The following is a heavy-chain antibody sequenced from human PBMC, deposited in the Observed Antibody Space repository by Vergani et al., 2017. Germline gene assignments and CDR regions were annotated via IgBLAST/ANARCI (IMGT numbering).Heavy chain of an antibody. J-gene: IGHJ6*03. CDR3: ARVNTETNGHLYYYYYMDV. Sequence: QVHLQQWGTGLLKPSETLSLTCVVNGGSFTSYHWTWIRQSPGEGLEWVGDIDHTGRPDYNPSLKSRLTMSVDKSRNQFSLTLNSVTATDTAIYFCARVNTETNGHLYYYYYMDVWGQETAVTVS. CDR2: IDHTGRP. D-gene: IGHD4-11*01. CDR1: GGSFTSYH. V-gene: IGHV4-34*01.